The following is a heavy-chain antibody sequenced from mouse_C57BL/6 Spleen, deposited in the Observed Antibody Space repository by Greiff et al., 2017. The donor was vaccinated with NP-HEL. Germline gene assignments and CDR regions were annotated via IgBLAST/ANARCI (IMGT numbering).Heavy chain of an antibody. CDR2: IYPGDGDT. V-gene: IGHV1-82*01. D-gene: IGHD1-1*01. J-gene: IGHJ4*01. Sequence: QVQLQQSGPELVKPGASVKISCKASGYAFSSSWMNWVKQRPGKGLEWIGRIYPGDGDTNYNGKFKGKATLTADKSSSTAYMQLSSLTSEDSAVYFCARRDYYGFSFYAMDYWGQGTSVTVSS. CDR3: ARRDYYGFSFYAMDY. CDR1: GYAFSSSW.